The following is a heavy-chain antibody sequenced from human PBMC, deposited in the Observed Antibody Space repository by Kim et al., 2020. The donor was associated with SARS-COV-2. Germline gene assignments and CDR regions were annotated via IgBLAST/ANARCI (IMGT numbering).Heavy chain of an antibody. CDR2: IRYDGSNK. CDR3: AKLVQGTAVADY. Sequence: GGSLRLSCAASGFTFSSHGMHWVRQAPGKGLEWVAVIRYDGSNKNYAESVKGRFTISRDNSKNTLYMQMNSLRAEDTAVYYCAKLVQGTAVADYWGQGTLVTLSA. J-gene: IGHJ4*02. D-gene: IGHD6-19*01. V-gene: IGHV3-33*06. CDR1: GFTFSSHG.